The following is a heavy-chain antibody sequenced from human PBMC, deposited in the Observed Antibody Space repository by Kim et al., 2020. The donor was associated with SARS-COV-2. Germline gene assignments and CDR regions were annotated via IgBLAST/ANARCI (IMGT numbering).Heavy chain of an antibody. Sequence: YYNPSLKSRVTISVDTSKNRFSLKLSSVTAADTAVYYCARRNILTGPFDSGGQGTLVTVSS. CDR3: ARRNILTGPFDS. D-gene: IGHD3-9*01. J-gene: IGHJ4*02. V-gene: IGHV4-39*01.